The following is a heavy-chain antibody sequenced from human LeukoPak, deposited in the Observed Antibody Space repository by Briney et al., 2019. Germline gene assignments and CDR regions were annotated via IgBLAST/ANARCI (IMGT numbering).Heavy chain of an antibody. CDR1: GFSFSDSW. J-gene: IGHJ4*02. Sequence: GGSLRLSCAASGFSFSDSWMTWVRQTPGKGLQWVASIHQDAGKKQYLDSVRGRFTISRDNARNSLYLQMNSLRVEDTAVYYCASSKDHYCRYWGQGTPVTVSS. V-gene: IGHV3-7*05. CDR3: ASSKDHYCRY. CDR2: IHQDAGKK.